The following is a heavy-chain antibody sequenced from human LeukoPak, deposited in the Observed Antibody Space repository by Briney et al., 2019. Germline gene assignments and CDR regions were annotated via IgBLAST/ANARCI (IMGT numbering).Heavy chain of an antibody. Sequence: KSSETLSLTCSVSGASMNSFCWAWVRQPAGKGLEWIGRLHTSGTTNYNPSLKSRVTMSADTSKGQFSLTLRSVTAADTAVYYCVRDWDWRSSYYNYYMDVWGEGTTVTVSS. J-gene: IGHJ6*03. CDR2: LHTSGTT. CDR1: GASMNSFC. D-gene: IGHD3-16*01. V-gene: IGHV4-4*07. CDR3: VRDWDWRSSYYNYYMDV.